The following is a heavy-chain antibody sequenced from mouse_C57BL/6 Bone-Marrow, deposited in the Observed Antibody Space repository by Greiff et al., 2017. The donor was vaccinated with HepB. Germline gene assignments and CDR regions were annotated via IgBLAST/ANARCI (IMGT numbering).Heavy chain of an antibody. CDR2: ISDGGSYT. CDR3: ARLITTVGYWYFDV. V-gene: IGHV5-4*03. J-gene: IGHJ1*03. D-gene: IGHD1-1*01. CDR1: GFTFSSYA. Sequence: EVKVEESGGGLVKPGGSLKLSCAASGFTFSSYAMSWVRQTPEKRLEWVATISDGGSYTYYPDNVKGRFTISRDNAKNNLYLQMSHLKSEDTAMYYCARLITTVGYWYFDVWGTGTTVTVSS.